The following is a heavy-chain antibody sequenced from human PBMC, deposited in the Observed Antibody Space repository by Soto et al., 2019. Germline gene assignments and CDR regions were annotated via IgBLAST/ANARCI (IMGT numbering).Heavy chain of an antibody. Sequence: SETLALTCTASGGSVSSYYWSWFRQPAGKGLEWIGRIYTSGITNYNPSLKSRVTMSVDTSKNQFSLKLSSVTAADTAVYYCARVDSSYGYWFDPWGQGTLVTVSS. J-gene: IGHJ5*02. CDR1: GGSVSSYY. D-gene: IGHD5-18*01. CDR3: ARVDSSYGYWFDP. CDR2: IYTSGIT. V-gene: IGHV4-4*07.